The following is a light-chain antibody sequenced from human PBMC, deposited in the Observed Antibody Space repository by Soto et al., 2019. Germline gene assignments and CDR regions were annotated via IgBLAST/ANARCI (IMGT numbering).Light chain of an antibody. V-gene: IGKV3-15*01. J-gene: IGKJ1*01. CDR1: QSVNTN. CDR3: QKYNNWPSWT. Sequence: EIVVPPSQATMSVSPGERSQLFFRASQSVNTNFAWYQKTPGQAPRLIIYGASTRATGIPDRFSGSGSGTEFTLTISSLKSEDFAVYYCQKYNNWPSWTCGQGTKGDIK. CDR2: GAS.